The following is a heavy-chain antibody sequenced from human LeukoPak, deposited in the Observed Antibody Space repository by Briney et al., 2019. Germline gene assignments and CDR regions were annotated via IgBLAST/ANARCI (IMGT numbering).Heavy chain of an antibody. CDR1: GYTFTSYY. D-gene: IGHD3-10*01. J-gene: IGHJ6*03. V-gene: IGHV1-46*01. CDR2: INPSGGST. Sequence: ASVKVSCKASGYTFTSYYMHWVRQAPGQGLEWMGIINPSGGSTNYAQKFQGGVTITADKSTSIVYMELSSLRSEDTAVYYCARSRFPYYRLSGPDYYYMDVWGKGTTVTVSS. CDR3: ARSRFPYYRLSGPDYYYMDV.